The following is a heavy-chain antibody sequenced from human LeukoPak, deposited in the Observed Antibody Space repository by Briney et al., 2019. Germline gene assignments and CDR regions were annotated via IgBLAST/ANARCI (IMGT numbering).Heavy chain of an antibody. CDR3: ARLIAAAGTYRDY. J-gene: IGHJ4*02. V-gene: IGHV1-2*02. D-gene: IGHD6-13*01. CDR2: INPNSGGT. CDR1: GYTLTGYY. Sequence: ASVKVSCKASGYTLTGYYMHWVRQAPGQGLEWMGWINPNSGGTNYAQKFQGRVTMTRDTSISTAYMELSRLRSDDTAVYYCARLIAAAGTYRDYWGQGTLVTVSS.